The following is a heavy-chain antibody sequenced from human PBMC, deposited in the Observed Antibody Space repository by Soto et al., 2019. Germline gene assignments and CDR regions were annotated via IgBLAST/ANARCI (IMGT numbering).Heavy chain of an antibody. CDR1: GFTISGFA. CDR3: AKDMREAFCGVDCYSQFDC. Sequence: PGGSLRLSCAASGFTISGFAMNWARQAPGKGLEWVTTISGSGERTYYADSAKGRFTVSRDNSKNTVFLQMNSLTAEDTAMYYCAKDMREAFCGVDCYSQFDCWGQGILVTVSS. J-gene: IGHJ4*01. V-gene: IGHV3-23*01. D-gene: IGHD2-21*02. CDR2: ISGSGERT.